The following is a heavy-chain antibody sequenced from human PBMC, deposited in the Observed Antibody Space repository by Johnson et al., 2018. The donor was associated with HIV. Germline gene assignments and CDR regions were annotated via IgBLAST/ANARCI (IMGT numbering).Heavy chain of an antibody. CDR3: ARDFVAFGECTAFDM. CDR2: INWNGGST. CDR1: GFTFDDYA. D-gene: IGHD3-10*01. J-gene: IGHJ3*02. V-gene: IGHV3-9*01. Sequence: VQLVESGGGLVQPGRSLRLSCVASGFTFDDYAMHWVRQAPGKGLEWVSGINWNGGSTGHADSVKGRFTISRDNAKNSLYLQMNSLRAEDTALYYCARDFVAFGECTAFDMWGQGTMVTVSS.